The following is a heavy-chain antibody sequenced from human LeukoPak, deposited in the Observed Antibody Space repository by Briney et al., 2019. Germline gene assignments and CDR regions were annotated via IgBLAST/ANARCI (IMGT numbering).Heavy chain of an antibody. Sequence: SETLSLTCTVSGGSISSSSYYWGWIRQPPGKGLEWIGSIYYSGSTYYNPSPKSRVTISVDTSKNQFSLKLSSVTAADTAVYYCARLILTGYYYFDYWGQGTLVTVSS. CDR1: GGSISSSSYY. D-gene: IGHD3-9*01. CDR3: ARLILTGYYYFDY. V-gene: IGHV4-39*01. J-gene: IGHJ4*02. CDR2: IYYSGST.